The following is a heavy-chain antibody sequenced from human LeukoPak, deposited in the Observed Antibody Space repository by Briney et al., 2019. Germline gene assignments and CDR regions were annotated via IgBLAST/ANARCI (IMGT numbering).Heavy chain of an antibody. J-gene: IGHJ4*02. Sequence: GGSLRLSCAASGFTFSSYGMHWVRQAPGKGLEWVAFIRYDGSNKYYADSVEGRFTISRDNSKNTLYLQMNSLRAEDTAVYYCAKDQGELRNWGQGTLVTVSS. CDR2: IRYDGSNK. D-gene: IGHD1-26*01. CDR3: AKDQGELRN. V-gene: IGHV3-30*02. CDR1: GFTFSSYG.